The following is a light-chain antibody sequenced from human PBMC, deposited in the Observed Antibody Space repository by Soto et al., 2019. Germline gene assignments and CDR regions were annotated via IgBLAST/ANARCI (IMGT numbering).Light chain of an antibody. CDR3: QSYDSSLSGLL. CDR1: SSNIGAGYD. Sequence: QSVLTQPPSVSGAPGQRVTISCTGSSSNIGAGYDVHWYQQLPGTAPKLLIYDDSNRPSGVPDRFSGSKSGTSASLAITGLQAEDEADYYCQSYDSSLSGLLFGGGTKVTVL. V-gene: IGLV1-40*01. CDR2: DDS. J-gene: IGLJ2*01.